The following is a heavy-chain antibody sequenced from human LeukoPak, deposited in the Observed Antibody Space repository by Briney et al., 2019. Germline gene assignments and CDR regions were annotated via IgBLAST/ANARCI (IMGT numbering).Heavy chain of an antibody. J-gene: IGHJ4*02. CDR1: GYTFSRYG. D-gene: IGHD6-13*01. CDR2: ISAYNGKT. Sequence: GASVKVSCKASGYTFSRYGISWVRQAPGQGLEWMGWISAYNGKTNYAQKLQGRVTMTTDTSTSTAYMELRSLRSDDTAVYYCARGIAAAGTFDYWGQGTLVTVSS. V-gene: IGHV1-18*01. CDR3: ARGIAAAGTFDY.